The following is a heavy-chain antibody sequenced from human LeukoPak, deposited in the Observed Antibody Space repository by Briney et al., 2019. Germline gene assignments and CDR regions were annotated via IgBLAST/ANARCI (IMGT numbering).Heavy chain of an antibody. CDR1: GFTFSSYS. D-gene: IGHD3-3*01. Sequence: GGSLRLSXAASGFTFSSYSMNWVRQAPGKGLEWVSSISSSSYIYYADSVKGRFTISRDNAKNSLYLQMNSLRAEDTAVYYCARFIVSWSGYYEEDFDYWGQGTLVTVSS. V-gene: IGHV3-21*01. CDR3: ARFIVSWSGYYEEDFDY. J-gene: IGHJ4*02. CDR2: ISSSSYI.